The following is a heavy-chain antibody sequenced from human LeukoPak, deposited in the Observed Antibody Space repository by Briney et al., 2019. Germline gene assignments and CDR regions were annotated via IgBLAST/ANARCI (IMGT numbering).Heavy chain of an antibody. J-gene: IGHJ6*03. CDR1: GYTFTGYD. V-gene: IGHV1-2*02. Sequence: ASVKVSCKASGYTFTGYDMHWVRQAPGQGLEWMGWINPNSGGTNYAQKFQGRVTMTGDTSISTAYMELSRLRSDDTAVYYCASEFSRRAYYYYHMDVWGKGTTVTVSS. D-gene: IGHD2/OR15-2a*01. CDR2: INPNSGGT. CDR3: ASEFSRRAYYYYHMDV.